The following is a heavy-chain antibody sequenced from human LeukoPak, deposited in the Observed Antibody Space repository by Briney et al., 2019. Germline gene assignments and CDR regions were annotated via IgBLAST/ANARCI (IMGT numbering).Heavy chain of an antibody. V-gene: IGHV3-21*03. CDR2: ISSSSSYI. J-gene: IGHJ4*02. D-gene: IGHD6-13*01. CDR3: ARGPSSSWYRGYYFDY. CDR1: GFTFSSYS. Sequence: GGSLRLSCAASGFTFSSYSMNWVRQAPGKGLEWFSSISSSSSYIYYADSVKGRFTISRDNAKNSLYLQTNSLRAEDTAVYYCARGPSSSWYRGYYFDYWGQGTLVTVSS.